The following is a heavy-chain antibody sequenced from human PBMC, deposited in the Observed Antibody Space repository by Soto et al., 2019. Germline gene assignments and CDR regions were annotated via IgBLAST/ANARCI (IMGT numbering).Heavy chain of an antibody. CDR1: GGSVSNGSYH. J-gene: IGHJ6*02. CDR2: MYNSGST. Sequence: SLPLCLPCSVSGGSVSNGSYHRISIRQPPGKGLDWIGYMYNSGSTNYNPSVKSRVTISIDTSKNQFSLKLSSVTAADTAVYYCAREGYDYNGMDVWGQGTTVTVSS. CDR3: AREGYDYNGMDV. V-gene: IGHV4-61*01.